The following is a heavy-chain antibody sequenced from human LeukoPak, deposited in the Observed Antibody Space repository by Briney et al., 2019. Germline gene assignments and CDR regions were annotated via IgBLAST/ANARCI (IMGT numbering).Heavy chain of an antibody. V-gene: IGHV3-23*01. CDR2: ISGSGGST. D-gene: IGHD6-19*01. J-gene: IGHJ6*02. Sequence: GGSLRLSCAASGFTLSSYVMSWVRQAPGKGLEWVSGISGSGGSTNHADSVKGRFTISRDNSKNTLYLQMNRLRVVDTAVYYCAKDSGSGWYQYGMDVWGQGTTVTVSS. CDR1: GFTLSSYV. CDR3: AKDSGSGWYQYGMDV.